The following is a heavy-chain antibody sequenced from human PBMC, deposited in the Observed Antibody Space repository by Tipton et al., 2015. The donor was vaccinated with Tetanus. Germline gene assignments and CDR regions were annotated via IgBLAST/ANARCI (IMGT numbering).Heavy chain of an antibody. CDR2: IWYAGSNT. D-gene: IGHD6-13*01. CDR1: GFTFSSYG. Sequence: SLSLSCAASGFTFSSYGMHWVRQAPGKGLEWVAVIWYAGSNTYYADSVKGRFTISRDKSKNTLYLQMNSLRAEDTAVYYCARIPPSLPGYSSSWYYGSADYWGQGTLVTVSS. V-gene: IGHV3-33*01. CDR3: ARIPPSLPGYSSSWYYGSADY. J-gene: IGHJ4*02.